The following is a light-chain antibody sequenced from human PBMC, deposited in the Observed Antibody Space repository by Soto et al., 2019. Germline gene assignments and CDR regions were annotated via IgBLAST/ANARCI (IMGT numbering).Light chain of an antibody. V-gene: IGKV2-30*01. CDR2: KVS. J-gene: IGKJ2*01. CDR1: QSLVYRDGNTY. Sequence: DVVMTQSPLSLPVTLGQPASISCRSSQSLVYRDGNTYLNWFHQRPGQSPRRLLYKVSNRDSGVPDRFSGSGSGTDFTLKISRVEAEDVGVYYCMQGTHFYTCGQGTKPEIK. CDR3: MQGTHFYT.